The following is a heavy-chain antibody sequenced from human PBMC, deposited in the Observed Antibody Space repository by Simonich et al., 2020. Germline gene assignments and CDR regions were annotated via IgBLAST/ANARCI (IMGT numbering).Heavy chain of an antibody. D-gene: IGHD1-7*01. CDR1: GGTFSSYA. CDR2: ISPILGIA. CDR3: ARDGITGTTFDAFDI. V-gene: IGHV1-69*10. J-gene: IGHJ3*02. Sequence: QVQLVQSGAEVKKPGSSVKVSCKASGGTFSSYAISWVRQAPGQGLEGMGGISPILGIANYAQKFQGRVTITADKSTSTAYMELSSLRSEDTAVYYCARDGITGTTFDAFDIWGQGTMVTVSS.